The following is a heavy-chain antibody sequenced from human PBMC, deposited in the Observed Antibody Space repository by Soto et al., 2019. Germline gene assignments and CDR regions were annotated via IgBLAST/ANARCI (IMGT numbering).Heavy chain of an antibody. CDR2: ISGSGGST. CDR1: GFTFSSYA. J-gene: IGHJ6*02. CDR3: AKDQAGGYCTNGVCYAAYYYYGMDV. V-gene: IGHV3-23*01. D-gene: IGHD2-8*01. Sequence: GGSLRLSCAASGFTFSSYAMSWVRQAPGKGLEWVSAISGSGGSTYYADSVKGRFTISRDNSENTLYLQMNSLRAEDTAVYYCAKDQAGGYCTNGVCYAAYYYYGMDVWGQGTTVTVSS.